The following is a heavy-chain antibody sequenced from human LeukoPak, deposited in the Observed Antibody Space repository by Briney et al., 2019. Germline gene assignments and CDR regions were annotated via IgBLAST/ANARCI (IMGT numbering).Heavy chain of an antibody. CDR1: GFTFSDYY. V-gene: IGHV3-11*01. Sequence: GGSLRLSCAASGFTFSDYYMSWIRQAPGKGLEWVSYIGSGGSTTSYADSVKGRFTISRDNAKNSLYLQMDSLRAEDTAVYYCARVSLLRGFDPWGQGTLVTVS. J-gene: IGHJ5*02. CDR3: ARVSLLRGFDP. CDR2: IGSGGSTT. D-gene: IGHD3-10*01.